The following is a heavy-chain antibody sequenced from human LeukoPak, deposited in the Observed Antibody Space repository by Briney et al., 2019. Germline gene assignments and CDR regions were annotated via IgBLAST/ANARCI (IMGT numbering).Heavy chain of an antibody. V-gene: IGHV3-48*01. J-gene: IGHJ5*02. Sequence: GGSLRLSCAASGFIFSQCSMNWVRQAPGKGLEWVSHIRSSSETFYADSVKGRFTISRDNARNSLYLQMNNLRGEDTAIYYCARDAGNSGYGCDLWGQGTLVTVSS. CDR2: IRSSSET. CDR1: GFIFSQCS. D-gene: IGHD5-12*01. CDR3: ARDAGNSGYGCDL.